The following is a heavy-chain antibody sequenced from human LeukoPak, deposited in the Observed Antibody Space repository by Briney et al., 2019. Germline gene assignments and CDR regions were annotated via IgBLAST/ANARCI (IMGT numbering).Heavy chain of an antibody. CDR2: INPNSGGT. CDR1: GYSFTGYY. D-gene: IGHD1-14*01. CDR3: ARGVAYSNRYYFDY. J-gene: IGHJ4*02. Sequence: GASVKVSCKASGYSFTGYYMHWVRQAPGQGLEWMGWINPNSGGTKYAQKFQGRVTMTRDTSISTAYMELSRLRSDDTAVYYCARGVAYSNRYYFDYWGQGTLVTVSS. V-gene: IGHV1-2*02.